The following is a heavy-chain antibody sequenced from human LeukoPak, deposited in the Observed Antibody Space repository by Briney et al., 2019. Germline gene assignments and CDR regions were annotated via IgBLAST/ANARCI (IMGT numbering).Heavy chain of an antibody. CDR3: TRGGFMPYFDY. D-gene: IGHD2-8*01. J-gene: IGHJ4*02. Sequence: GGSLRLSCTASGFTFGDYAMSWVRQAPGKGLEWVGFIRSKAYGGTTEYAASVKGRFTISRDDSKSIAYLQMNSLKTEDTAVYYCTRGGFMPYFDYWGQGTLVTVSS. V-gene: IGHV3-49*04. CDR1: GFTFGDYA. CDR2: IRSKAYGGTT.